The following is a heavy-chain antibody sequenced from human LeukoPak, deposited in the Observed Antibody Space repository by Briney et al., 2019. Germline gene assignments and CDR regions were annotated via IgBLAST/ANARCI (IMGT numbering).Heavy chain of an antibody. CDR2: TYSSGTT. CDR3: ARVSPFDY. Sequence: GGSLRLSCAASGFTVSTSYVSWVRQAPGKGLEWVSVTYSSGTTYYADSLKGRFTISRDSSKNTLYHQINNLRVDDTAVYYCARVSPFDYWGQGTLVTVSS. J-gene: IGHJ4*02. V-gene: IGHV3-66*01. CDR1: GFTVSTSY.